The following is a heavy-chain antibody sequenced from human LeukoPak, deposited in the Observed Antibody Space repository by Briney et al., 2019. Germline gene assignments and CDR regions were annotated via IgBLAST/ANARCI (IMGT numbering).Heavy chain of an antibody. CDR2: IYYSGST. J-gene: IGHJ4*02. Sequence: SETLSLTCTVSGGSISSSSYYWGWIRQPPGKGLEWIGSIYYSGSTYYNPSLKSRVTISVDTPKNQFSLKLSSVTAADTAVYYCARHIDSVAGNYFDYWGQGTLVTVSS. D-gene: IGHD6-19*01. CDR3: ARHIDSVAGNYFDY. V-gene: IGHV4-39*01. CDR1: GGSISSSSYY.